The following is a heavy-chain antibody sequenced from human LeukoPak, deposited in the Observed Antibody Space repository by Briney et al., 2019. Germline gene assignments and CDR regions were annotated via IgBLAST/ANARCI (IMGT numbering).Heavy chain of an antibody. D-gene: IGHD3-22*01. J-gene: IGHJ4*02. CDR1: GFTLSSYS. CDR3: ARDQHYYDSSGYDY. V-gene: IGHV3-21*01. Sequence: GGSLRLSCVASGFTLSSYSTNWVRQAPGKGQEWVSSISRTSAYMYYADSVKGRFTISRDNAKNSLYLQMNSLRAEDTAVYYCARDQHYYDSSGYDYWGQGTLVTVSS. CDR2: ISRTSAYM.